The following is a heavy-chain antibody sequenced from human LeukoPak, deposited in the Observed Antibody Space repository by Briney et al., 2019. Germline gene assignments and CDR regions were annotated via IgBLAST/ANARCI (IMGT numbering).Heavy chain of an antibody. J-gene: IGHJ5*02. Sequence: GGSLRLSWAASGFTFSIYAMSWVRQAPGKGLEWVSAISGSGGSTYYADPVKGRFTISRDNSKNTLYLQMNSLRAEDTAVYYCAKSVLEWLLNWFDPWGQGTLVTVSS. CDR2: ISGSGGST. V-gene: IGHV3-23*01. CDR1: GFTFSIYA. D-gene: IGHD3-3*01. CDR3: AKSVLEWLLNWFDP.